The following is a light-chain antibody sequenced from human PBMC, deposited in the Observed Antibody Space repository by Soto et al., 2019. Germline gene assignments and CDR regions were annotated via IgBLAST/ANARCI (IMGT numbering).Light chain of an antibody. CDR3: QQYGGSPPIT. V-gene: IGKV3-20*01. CDR1: HSVSSSY. Sequence: EIVLTQSPGTLSLSPGERATLSCRASHSVSSSYLAWYQQKPGQAPRLLIHGASSRATGIPDRFRGSGSGTDFTLSISRLEPEDFAVYYCQQYGGSPPITFGQGTRLEIK. CDR2: GAS. J-gene: IGKJ5*01.